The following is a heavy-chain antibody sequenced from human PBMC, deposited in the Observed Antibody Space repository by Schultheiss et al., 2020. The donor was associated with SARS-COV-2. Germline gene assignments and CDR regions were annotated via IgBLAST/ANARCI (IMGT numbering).Heavy chain of an antibody. Sequence: SQTLSLTCTVSGGSLSSNAYYWGWXRXPPGKGQEWIGRMYYSGSTISNPSLKSRVTISVDTSKNQFSLKLSSVTAADTAVYYCARVGCSSTSCYQNDYWG. D-gene: IGHD2-2*01. V-gene: IGHV4-39*07. CDR3: ARVGCSSTSCYQNDY. CDR1: GGSLSSNAYY. J-gene: IGHJ4*01. CDR2: MYYSGST.